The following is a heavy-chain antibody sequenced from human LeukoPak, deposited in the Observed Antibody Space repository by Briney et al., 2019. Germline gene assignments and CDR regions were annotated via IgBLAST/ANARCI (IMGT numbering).Heavy chain of an antibody. D-gene: IGHD2-21*01. CDR3: ARGRPYFDY. V-gene: IGHV3-53*01. J-gene: IGHJ4*02. Sequence: GGSLRLSCAASGVTVSSNYMSWVRQAPGKGLEWVSVIYSGGNTYYADSVKGRFTISRDSSKNTLYLQMNSLRAEDTAVYYCARGRPYFDYWGQGTLVTVSS. CDR2: IYSGGNT. CDR1: GVTVSSNY.